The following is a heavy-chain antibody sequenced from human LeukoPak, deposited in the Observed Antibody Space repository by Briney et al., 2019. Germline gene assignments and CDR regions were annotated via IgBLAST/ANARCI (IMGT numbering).Heavy chain of an antibody. D-gene: IGHD5-18*01. CDR2: IYYSGST. CDR3: ARIQLWLQDFDY. V-gene: IGHV4-59*08. CDR1: GGSISSYY. J-gene: IGHJ4*02. Sequence: SETLSLTCTVSGGSISSYYWSWIRQPPGKGLEWIGYIYYSGSTNYNPSLKSRVTISVDTSKNQFSLKLSSVTAADTAVYYCARIQLWLQDFDYWGQGTLVTVSS.